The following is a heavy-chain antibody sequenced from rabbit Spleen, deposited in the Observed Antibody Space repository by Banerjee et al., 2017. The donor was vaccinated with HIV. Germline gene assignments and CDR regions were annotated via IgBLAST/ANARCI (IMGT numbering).Heavy chain of an antibody. Sequence: QSLEESGGDLVKPGASLTLTCTASGFSFTYIDYLCWVRQPPGKGPEWIACVAAGVSFTSYYATWAKGRFTCSKTSSTTVTLQMTSLTVADTATSFCARDSGSSFSSYGIDLWRPAPPRHR. CDR1: GFSFTYIDY. D-gene: IGHD8-1*01. CDR3: ARDSGSSFSSYGIDL. V-gene: IGHV1S40*01. J-gene: IGHJ6*01. CDR2: VAAGVSFTS.